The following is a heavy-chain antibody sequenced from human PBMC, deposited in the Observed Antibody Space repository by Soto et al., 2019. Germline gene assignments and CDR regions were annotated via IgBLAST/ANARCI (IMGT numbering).Heavy chain of an antibody. D-gene: IGHD3-10*01. CDR3: AKSPSVRSSFYYYYYGMDV. J-gene: IGHJ6*02. Sequence: GGSLRLSCAASGFTFSSYAMSWVRQAPGKGLEWVSAISGSGGSTYYADSVKGRFTISRDNSKNTLYLQMNSLRAEDTAVYYCAKSPSVRSSFYYYYYGMDVWGQGTTVTVSS. CDR2: ISGSGGST. V-gene: IGHV3-23*01. CDR1: GFTFSSYA.